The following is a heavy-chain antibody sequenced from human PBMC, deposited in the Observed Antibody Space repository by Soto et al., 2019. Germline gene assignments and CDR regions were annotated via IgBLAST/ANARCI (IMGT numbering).Heavy chain of an antibody. CDR1: GGSISSGGYY. CDR3: ARDKITGLFDY. D-gene: IGHD2-8*02. V-gene: IGHV4-31*03. J-gene: IGHJ4*02. CDR2: INYSGST. Sequence: SETLSLTCTVSGGSISSGGYYWSWTRQHPGKGLEWIGYINYSGSTYYNPSLKSRVTISVDTSKNQFSLKLTSVTAADTAVYYCARDKITGLFDYWGQGTLVTVSS.